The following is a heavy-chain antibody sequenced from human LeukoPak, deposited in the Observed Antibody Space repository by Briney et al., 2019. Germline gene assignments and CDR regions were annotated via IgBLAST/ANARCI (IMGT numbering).Heavy chain of an antibody. D-gene: IGHD2-2*01. CDR3: ARGGAHCSSTSCYAIDWFDP. CDR2: INPNSGGT. V-gene: IGHV1-2*02. CDR1: GYTFTGYY. Sequence: APVKVSCKASGYTFTGYYIHWVRQAPGQGLEWMGWINPNSGGTNYAQTFQGRVTMTRDTSISTAYMELSRLRSDDTAVYYCARGGAHCSSTSCYAIDWFDPWGQGTLVTVSS. J-gene: IGHJ5*02.